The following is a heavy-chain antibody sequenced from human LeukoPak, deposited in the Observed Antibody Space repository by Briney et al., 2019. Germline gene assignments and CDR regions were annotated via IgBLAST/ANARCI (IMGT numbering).Heavy chain of an antibody. CDR2: IIPQSPTL. V-gene: IGHV1-69*05. Sequence: SVKVSCKASGGTFTNHGISWVRQAPGQGLEWIGRIIPQSPTLNYAQKFQGRVTMTTDKSMTTAYMELSNLRSEDTAVYYCARGGVYDSRCYALAYWGQGTLVIVSS. D-gene: IGHD3-16*01. J-gene: IGHJ4*02. CDR1: GGTFTNHG. CDR3: ARGGVYDSRCYALAY.